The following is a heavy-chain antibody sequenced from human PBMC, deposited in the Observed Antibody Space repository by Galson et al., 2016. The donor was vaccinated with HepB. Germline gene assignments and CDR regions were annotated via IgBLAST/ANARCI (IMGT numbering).Heavy chain of an antibody. V-gene: IGHV3-66*01. Sequence: SLRLSCAASGFTVSNNYMRWIRQAPGKGLEWVSFVCSGGDTYYADSVRGRFTISRDNSKNTLYLQMNSLIAEDTAGYYCARGGNYAGAWGQGTLVTVSS. CDR1: GFTVSNNY. D-gene: IGHD1-7*01. J-gene: IGHJ5*02. CDR2: VCSGGDT. CDR3: ARGGNYAGA.